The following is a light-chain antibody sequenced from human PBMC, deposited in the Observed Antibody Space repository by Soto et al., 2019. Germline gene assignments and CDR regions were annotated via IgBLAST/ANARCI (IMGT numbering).Light chain of an antibody. CDR1: QDISNY. CDR2: DAS. V-gene: IGKV1-33*01. J-gene: IGKJ2*01. Sequence: DPQMTQSPSSLSASLGDRVTITCQATQDISNYLHWYQQKLGKAPKLLIYDASNLETGVSSRFSGSRSGTDFTFTISSLQPEDIATYYCQQYDNLPYTFGQGTKLEMK. CDR3: QQYDNLPYT.